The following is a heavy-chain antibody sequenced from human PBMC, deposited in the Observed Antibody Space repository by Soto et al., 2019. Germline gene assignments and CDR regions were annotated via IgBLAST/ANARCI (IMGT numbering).Heavy chain of an antibody. CDR3: VRDRDAYGFDL. Sequence: GGSLRLSCAASGFTFSGSAMHWVRQASGKGLEWVGRIRSKANSYATAYAASVKGRFTISRDNPKNSLFLQMNSLRAEDTAVYYCVRDRDAYGFDLWGQGTVVTVSS. J-gene: IGHJ4*02. V-gene: IGHV3-73*01. D-gene: IGHD4-17*01. CDR1: GFTFSGSA. CDR2: IRSKANSYAT.